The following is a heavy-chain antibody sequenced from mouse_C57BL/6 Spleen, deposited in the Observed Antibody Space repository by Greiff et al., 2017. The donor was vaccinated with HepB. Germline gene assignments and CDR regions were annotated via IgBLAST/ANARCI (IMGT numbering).Heavy chain of an antibody. CDR1: GFNIKNTY. J-gene: IGHJ4*01. Sequence: EVMLVESVAELVRPGASVKLSCTASGFNIKNTYMHWVKQRPEQGLEWIGRIDPANGNTKYAPKFQGKATITADTSSNTAYLQLSSLTSEDTAIYYCATYYYGSSYAMDYWGQGTSVTVSS. D-gene: IGHD1-1*01. V-gene: IGHV14-3*01. CDR3: ATYYYGSSYAMDY. CDR2: IDPANGNT.